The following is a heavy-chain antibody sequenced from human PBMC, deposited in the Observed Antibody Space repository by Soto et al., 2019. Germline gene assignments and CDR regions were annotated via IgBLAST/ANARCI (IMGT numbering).Heavy chain of an antibody. CDR1: GYTFSRYG. D-gene: IGHD6-13*01. CDR3: ARASAYSTPWSFDN. V-gene: IGHV1-18*01. Sequence: ASVKVSCKASGYTFSRYGISWVRQAPGQGLEWMGWISGFNGNTKESEKSQGRVTLTTDTAANTAHMELRGLRSDDTAVYYCARASAYSTPWSFDNWGQGTLVTVSS. J-gene: IGHJ4*02. CDR2: ISGFNGNT.